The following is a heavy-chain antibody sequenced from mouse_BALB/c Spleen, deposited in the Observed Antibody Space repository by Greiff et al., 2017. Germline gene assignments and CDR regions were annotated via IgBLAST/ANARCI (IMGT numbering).Heavy chain of an antibody. V-gene: IGHV1S34*01. CDR3: ARSPTGTSGFAY. J-gene: IGHJ3*01. D-gene: IGHD4-1*02. CDR1: GYSFTGYY. Sequence: LVKTGASVKISCKASGYSFTGYYMHWVKQSHGKSLEWIGYISCYNGATSYNQKFKGKATFTVDTSSSTAYMQFNSLTSEDSAVYYCARSPTGTSGFAYWGQGTLVTVSA. CDR2: ISCYNGAT.